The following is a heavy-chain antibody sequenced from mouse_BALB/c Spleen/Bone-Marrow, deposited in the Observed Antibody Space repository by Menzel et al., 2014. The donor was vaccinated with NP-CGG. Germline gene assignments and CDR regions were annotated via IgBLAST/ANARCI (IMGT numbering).Heavy chain of an antibody. CDR1: GFNIKDTY. D-gene: IGHD2-3*01. V-gene: IGHV14-3*02. J-gene: IGHJ4*01. Sequence: EVQLQQSGAELVKPGASVKLSCTASGFNIKDTYMYWVKQGPEQGLEWIGKIDPANGNTKYDPKFQGKATITADTSSNTAYLQLSSLTSEDTAVYYCAVYDGYAMDYWGQGTSVTVSS. CDR2: IDPANGNT. CDR3: AVYDGYAMDY.